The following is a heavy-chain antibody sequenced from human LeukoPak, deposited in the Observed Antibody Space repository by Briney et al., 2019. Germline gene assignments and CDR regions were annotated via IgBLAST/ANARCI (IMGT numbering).Heavy chain of an antibody. J-gene: IGHJ4*02. CDR1: GYSFTTHW. D-gene: IGHD1/OR15-1a*01. CDR3: ATSESQTRFDY. Sequence: PGESLEISCKGSGYSFTTHWIGWVRQLPGKGLEWMGLIFPGDSETIYSPSFQGQVTISADKSINTAYLRWSSLKASDTAMYYCATSESQTRFDYWGQGTLVTVSS. CDR2: IFPGDSET. V-gene: IGHV5-51*01.